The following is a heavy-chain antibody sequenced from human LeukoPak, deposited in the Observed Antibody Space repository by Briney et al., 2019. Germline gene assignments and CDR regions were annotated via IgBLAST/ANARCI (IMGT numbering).Heavy chain of an antibody. D-gene: IGHD3-22*01. CDR3: AKDYYDSSGYLTHDAFDI. Sequence: GGSLRLSCAASGFTFSSYAMSWVRQAPGKGLEWVSAISGSGGSTYYADSVKGRFTISRDNSKNTLYLQMNSLRAEDTAVYYCAKDYYDSSGYLTHDAFDIWGQGTMVTVSS. CDR2: ISGSGGST. CDR1: GFTFSSYA. J-gene: IGHJ3*02. V-gene: IGHV3-23*01.